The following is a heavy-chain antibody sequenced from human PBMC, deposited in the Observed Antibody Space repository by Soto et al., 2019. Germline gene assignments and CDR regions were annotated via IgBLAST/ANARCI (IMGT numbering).Heavy chain of an antibody. V-gene: IGHV5-51*01. Sequence: GESMRISYKGSGYIFTSYWIGWVRQMPGKGLEWMGIIYPGDSDTRYSPSFQGQVTISADKSISTTYLQWSSLKASDTAMYYRARRLPYYYDSSGYYYPPGSIYADAFDIRCQGTMGTATS. J-gene: IGHJ3*02. CDR2: IYPGDSDT. CDR3: ARRLPYYYDSSGYYYPPGSIYADAFDI. CDR1: GYIFTSYW. D-gene: IGHD3-22*01.